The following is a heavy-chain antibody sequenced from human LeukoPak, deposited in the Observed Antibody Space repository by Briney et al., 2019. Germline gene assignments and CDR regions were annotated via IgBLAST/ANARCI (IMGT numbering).Heavy chain of an antibody. V-gene: IGHV1-69*05. Sequence: SVKVSCKASGGTFSSYAISWVRQAPGQGLKWMGGIIPIFGTANYAQKFQGRVTITTDESTSTAYMELSSLRSEDTAVYYCARDRGHVGDRKYCSSTSCFVTPWFDPWGQGTLVTVSS. D-gene: IGHD2-2*01. CDR2: IIPIFGTA. J-gene: IGHJ5*02. CDR3: ARDRGHVGDRKYCSSTSCFVTPWFDP. CDR1: GGTFSSYA.